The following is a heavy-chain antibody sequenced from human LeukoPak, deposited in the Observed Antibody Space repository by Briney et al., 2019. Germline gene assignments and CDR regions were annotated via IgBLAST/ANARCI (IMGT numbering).Heavy chain of an antibody. J-gene: IGHJ6*04. CDR2: ISWDGGST. CDR3: AKDIGGYYYYGMDV. V-gene: IGHV3-43D*04. Sequence: GGSLRLSCAASGFTFDDCAMHWVRQAPGKGLEWVSLISWDGGSTYYADSVKGRFTISRDNSKNSLYLQMNSLRAEDTALYYCAKDIGGYYYYGMDVWGKGTTVTVSS. CDR1: GFTFDDCA.